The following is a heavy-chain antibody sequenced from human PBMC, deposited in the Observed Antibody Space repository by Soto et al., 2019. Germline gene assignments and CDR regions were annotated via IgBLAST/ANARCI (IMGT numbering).Heavy chain of an antibody. Sequence: QVPLVQSGGGVGQPGRSLSLSCVASGFTFRSFAMHWVRQAPGEGLEWVEGISYDGTTKFYSGSVKGRFTIARDNSKNTLYLQICVPSREDTAIYYRARDPCGDCCVCYFDLWARGTLRTFS. V-gene: IGHV3-30-3*01. D-gene: IGHD2-21*02. CDR3: ARDPCGDCCVCYFDL. CDR1: GFTFRSFA. CDR2: ISYDGTTK. J-gene: IGHJ2*01.